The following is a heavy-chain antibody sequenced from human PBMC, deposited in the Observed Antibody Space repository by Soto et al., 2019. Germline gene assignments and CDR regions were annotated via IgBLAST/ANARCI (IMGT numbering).Heavy chain of an antibody. V-gene: IGHV3-48*02. CDR3: VRDSGVAYDMDV. Sequence: GGSLGLSCAASGFTFNKHPMNWVRQAPGKGLEWVSYISSITTLLSYADSVKGRFTISRDEAKNSLYLQMNNLRDEDTAIYYCVRDSGVAYDMDVWGQGTMVTVSS. CDR2: ISSITTLL. D-gene: IGHD7-27*01. J-gene: IGHJ6*02. CDR1: GFTFNKHP.